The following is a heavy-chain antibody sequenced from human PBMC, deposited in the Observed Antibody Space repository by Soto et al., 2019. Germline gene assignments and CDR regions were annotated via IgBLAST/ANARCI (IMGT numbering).Heavy chain of an antibody. J-gene: IGHJ3*02. V-gene: IGHV3-23*01. CDR1: GFTFSSYA. CDR2: ISGSGGST. Sequence: QPGGSLRLSCAASGFTFSSYAMSWVRQAPGKGLEWVSAISGSGGSTYYADSVKGRFTISRDNSKNTLYLQMNSLRAEDTAVYYCAKDRSHGYWGHHDAFDIWGQGTMVTVSS. D-gene: IGHD7-27*01. CDR3: AKDRSHGYWGHHDAFDI.